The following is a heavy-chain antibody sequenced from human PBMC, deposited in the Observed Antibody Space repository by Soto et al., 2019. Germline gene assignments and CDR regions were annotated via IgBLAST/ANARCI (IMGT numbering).Heavy chain of an antibody. Sequence: QVQLVQSGAEVKKPGASVKVSCKASGYTFTSYYMHWVRQAPAQGLEWMGIINPSGGSTSYAQKFQGRVTMTRDTSTSTVYMELSSLRSEDTAVYYCARVYPSDTRYGYVGNNWFDPWGQGTLVTVSS. CDR3: ARVYPSDTRYGYVGNNWFDP. CDR2: INPSGGST. D-gene: IGHD5-18*01. CDR1: GYTFTSYY. J-gene: IGHJ5*02. V-gene: IGHV1-46*03.